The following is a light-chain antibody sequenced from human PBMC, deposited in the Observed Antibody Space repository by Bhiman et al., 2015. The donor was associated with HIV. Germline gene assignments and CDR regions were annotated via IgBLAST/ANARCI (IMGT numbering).Light chain of an antibody. V-gene: IGLV3-1*01. CDR1: KLGDKY. J-gene: IGLJ3*02. Sequence: SHEVTQPPSVSVSPGQTASITCSGDKLGDKYACWYQQKPGHSPVVVIYQDTKRPSGIPERFSGSNSGDTATLTISGAQPMDEAAYYCQAWDDSNVVFGGGTKLTVL. CDR3: QAWDDSNVV. CDR2: QDT.